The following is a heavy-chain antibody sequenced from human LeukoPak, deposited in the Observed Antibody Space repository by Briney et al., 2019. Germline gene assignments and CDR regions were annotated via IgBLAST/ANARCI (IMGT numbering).Heavy chain of an antibody. D-gene: IGHD3-3*01. V-gene: IGHV3-21*01. CDR2: IRSSSSYI. CDR1: GFTFSSYS. J-gene: IGHJ4*02. Sequence: PAGSLRLSCAASGFTFSSYSMNWVRQAPGKGLEWISSIRSSSSYIYYADSVKGRFTISRDNAKNSLYLQMNSLRAEDTAVYYCARYQAVSKYDFWSGYPSYYFDYWGQGTLVTVSS. CDR3: ARYQAVSKYDFWSGYPSYYFDY.